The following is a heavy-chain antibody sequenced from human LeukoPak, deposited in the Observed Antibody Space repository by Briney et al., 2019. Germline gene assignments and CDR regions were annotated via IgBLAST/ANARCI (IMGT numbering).Heavy chain of an antibody. J-gene: IGHJ4*02. CDR3: AKSQYCGGDCYSNYFDY. CDR2: ISGSGGDT. Sequence: GGSLRLSCAGSGFTFSSYALTWVRQAPGKGLEWVSGISGSGGDTYYAHSVKGRFTISRDNSKNTLYLQMNSLRAEDTAVYYCAKSQYCGGDCYSNYFDYWGQGTLVTVPS. D-gene: IGHD2-21*01. V-gene: IGHV3-23*01. CDR1: GFTFSSYA.